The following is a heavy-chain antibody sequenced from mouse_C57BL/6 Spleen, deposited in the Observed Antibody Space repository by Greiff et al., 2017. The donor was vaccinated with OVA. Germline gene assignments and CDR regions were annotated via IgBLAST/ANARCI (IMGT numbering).Heavy chain of an antibody. CDR1: GYAFSSSW. Sequence: QVQLQQSGPELVKPGASVKISCKASGYAFSSSWMNWVKQRPGKGLEWIGRIYPGDGDTNYNGKFKGKATLTADKSSGTAYMQLSSLTSEDSAVYFCARDYDYGFAYWGQGTLVTVSA. CDR3: ARDYDYGFAY. CDR2: IYPGDGDT. D-gene: IGHD2-4*01. V-gene: IGHV1-82*01. J-gene: IGHJ3*01.